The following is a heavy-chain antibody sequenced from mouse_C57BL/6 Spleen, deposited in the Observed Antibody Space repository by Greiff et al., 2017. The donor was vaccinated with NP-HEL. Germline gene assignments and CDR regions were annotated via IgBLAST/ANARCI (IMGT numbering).Heavy chain of an antibody. V-gene: IGHV1-80*01. D-gene: IGHD1-1*01. Sequence: LQQSGASVKISCKASGYAFSSYWMNWVKQRPGKGLEWIGQIYPGDGDTNYNGKFKGKATMTADKSSSTAYMQLSSLTSEDSAVYFCARDITTGRFADWGQGTLVTVSA. CDR2: IYPGDGDT. CDR1: GYAFSSYW. CDR3: ARDITTGRFAD. J-gene: IGHJ3*01.